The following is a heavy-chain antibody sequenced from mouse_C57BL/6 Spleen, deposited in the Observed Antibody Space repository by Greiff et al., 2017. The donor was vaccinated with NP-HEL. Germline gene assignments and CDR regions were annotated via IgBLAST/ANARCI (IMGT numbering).Heavy chain of an antibody. CDR2: IYPGDGDT. V-gene: IGHV1-82*01. CDR1: GYAFSSSW. CDR3: ARGGYDGYFDY. D-gene: IGHD2-2*01. Sequence: QVQLKQSGPELVKPGASVKISCKASGYAFSSSWMNWVKQRPGKGLEWIGRIYPGDGDTNYNGKFKGKATLTADKSSSTAYMQLSSLTSEDSAVYFCARGGYDGYFDYWGQGTTLTVSS. J-gene: IGHJ2*01.